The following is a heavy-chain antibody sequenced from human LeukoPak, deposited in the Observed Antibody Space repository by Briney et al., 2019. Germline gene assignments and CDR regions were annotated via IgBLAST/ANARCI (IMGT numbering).Heavy chain of an antibody. CDR2: INHSGST. D-gene: IGHD3-10*01. J-gene: IGHJ4*02. Sequence: SETLSLTCAVSGGSISSSNWWSWIRQPPGKGLEWIGEINHSGSTDYSPSLKSRVTISVDTSKNQFSLKLSSVTAADTAVYYCARGLVNYGSGSYIDYWGQGTLVTVSS. V-gene: IGHV4-4*02. CDR1: GGSISSSNW. CDR3: ARGLVNYGSGSYIDY.